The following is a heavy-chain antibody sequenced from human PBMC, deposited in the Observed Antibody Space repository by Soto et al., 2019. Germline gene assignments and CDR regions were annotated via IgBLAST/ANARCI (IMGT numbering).Heavy chain of an antibody. V-gene: IGHV3-9*01. D-gene: IGHD6-13*01. CDR1: GFTFDDYA. J-gene: IGHJ4*02. Sequence: MQLVESGGGLIEPGRSLRLSCAASGFTFDDYAIHWVRQAPGKGLEWVSGISWNSAAIDYAVSVKGRFTIVRDNAMNSLYVQMNHLRPEDTAFYYCAKDRGSSSWDPIFDFWGQGILVTVSS. CDR2: ISWNSAAI. CDR3: AKDRGSSSWDPIFDF.